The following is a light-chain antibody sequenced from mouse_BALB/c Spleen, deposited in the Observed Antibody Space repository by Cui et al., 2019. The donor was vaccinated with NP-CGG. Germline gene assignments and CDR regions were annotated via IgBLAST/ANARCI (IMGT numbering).Light chain of an antibody. V-gene: IGLV1*01. CDR3: ALWYSNHWV. CDR1: TGAVTTSNY. CDR2: GTN. Sequence: DVVMHESALTTTPGETVTLTCRSSTGAVTTSNYANWVQEKPDHLFTGLIGGTNNRAPGVPARFSGSLIGDKAALTITGAQTEDEAIYFCALWYSNHWVFGGGTKLTVL. J-gene: IGLJ1*01.